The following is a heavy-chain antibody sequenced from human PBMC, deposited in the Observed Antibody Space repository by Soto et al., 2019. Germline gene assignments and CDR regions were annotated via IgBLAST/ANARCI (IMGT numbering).Heavy chain of an antibody. D-gene: IGHD6-19*01. CDR2: IIPILGIA. J-gene: IGHJ4*02. V-gene: IGHV1-69*02. CDR3: ARADSRKGYSSGWYYFDY. CDR1: GGTFSSYT. Sequence: VQLVQSGAEVKKPGSSVKVSCKASGGTFSSYTISWVRQAPGQGLEWMGRIIPILGIANYAQKFQGRVTITADKSTSTAYMGLSSLRSEDTAVYYCARADSRKGYSSGWYYFDYWGQGTLVTVSS.